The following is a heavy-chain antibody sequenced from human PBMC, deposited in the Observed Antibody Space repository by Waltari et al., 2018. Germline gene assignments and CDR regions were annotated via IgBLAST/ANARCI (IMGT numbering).Heavy chain of an antibody. J-gene: IGHJ6*03. Sequence: QVQLQESGPGLVKPSETLSLTCTVSGGSISSYYWSWIRQPPGNGLEWIGYIYYSGSTNYNPSLKSRVTISVDTSKNQFSLKLSSVTAADTAVYYCARLREESLLRYYYMDVWGKGTTVTISS. V-gene: IGHV4-59*01. CDR1: GGSISSYY. D-gene: IGHD3-16*01. CDR2: IYYSGST. CDR3: ARLREESLLRYYYMDV.